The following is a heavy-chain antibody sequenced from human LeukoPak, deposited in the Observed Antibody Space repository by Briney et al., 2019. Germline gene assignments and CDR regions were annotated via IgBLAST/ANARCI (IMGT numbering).Heavy chain of an antibody. CDR1: GGSFSGYY. CDR2: INHSGST. V-gene: IGHV4-34*01. Sequence: SETLSLTCAVYGGSFSGYYWSWIRQPPGKGLEWIGEINHSGSTNYNPSLKSRVTISVDTSKNQFSLKLSSVTAADTAVYYCARVQNNYDYVWGSYRWGWFDPWGQGTLVTVSS. D-gene: IGHD3-16*02. J-gene: IGHJ5*02. CDR3: ARVQNNYDYVWGSYRWGWFDP.